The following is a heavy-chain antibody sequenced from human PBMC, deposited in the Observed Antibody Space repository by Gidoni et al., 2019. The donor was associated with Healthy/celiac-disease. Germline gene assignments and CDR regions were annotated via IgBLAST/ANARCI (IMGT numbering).Heavy chain of an antibody. CDR1: GGSFSGYY. CDR2: INHSGST. J-gene: IGHJ2*01. V-gene: IGHV4-34*01. D-gene: IGHD3-10*02. Sequence: QVQLQQWGAGLLTPSETLSLTCAVYGGSFSGYYWSWIRQPPGKGLEWIGEINHSGSTNYNPSLKSRVTISVDTSKNQFSLKLSSVTAADTAVYYCASLLGETDWYFDLWGRGTLVTVSS. CDR3: ASLLGETDWYFDL.